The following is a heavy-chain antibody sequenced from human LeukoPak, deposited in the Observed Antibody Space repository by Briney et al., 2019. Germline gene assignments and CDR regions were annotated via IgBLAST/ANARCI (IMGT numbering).Heavy chain of an antibody. Sequence: GASVKVSCKASGYTFTSYDINWVRQATGQGLEWMGWMNPNSGNTGYAQKSQGRVTITTNTSITTAYMELSSLISEDTAVYSCARAPSWGGNPLGGYSSYYMDVWGKGTTVTVSS. D-gene: IGHD3-3*01. CDR2: MNPNSGNT. V-gene: IGHV1-8*03. CDR1: GYTFTSYD. J-gene: IGHJ6*03. CDR3: ARAPSWGGNPLGGYSSYYMDV.